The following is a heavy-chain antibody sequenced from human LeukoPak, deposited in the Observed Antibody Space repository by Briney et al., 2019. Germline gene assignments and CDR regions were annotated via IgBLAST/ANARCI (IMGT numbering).Heavy chain of an antibody. CDR3: ATLYGKDV. Sequence: GGSLRLSCAASGFTFSSYAMSWVRQAPGKGLEWVSVIYSGGSTYYADSVKGRFTISRDNSKNTLYLQMNSLRAEDTAVYYCATLYGKDVWGQGTTVTVSS. CDR2: IYSGGST. J-gene: IGHJ6*02. D-gene: IGHD3-10*01. CDR1: GFTFSSYA. V-gene: IGHV3-66*04.